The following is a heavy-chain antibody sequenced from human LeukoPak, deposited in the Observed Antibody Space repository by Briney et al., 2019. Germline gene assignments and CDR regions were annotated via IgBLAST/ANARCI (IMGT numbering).Heavy chain of an antibody. Sequence: GEALKISWKGSGYTFPNYWIGLVRQMPGKGLEWGGIIYPGDSGTRSSPSLQAKVTISADKSIRTTHLQWSSLTASDPAMYYCVPQQSRENYYNYYTDAWGNGTTVPASS. V-gene: IGHV5-51*01. CDR3: VPQQSRENYYNYYTDA. CDR1: GYTFPNYW. CDR2: IYPGDSGT. D-gene: IGHD6-13*01. J-gene: IGHJ6*03.